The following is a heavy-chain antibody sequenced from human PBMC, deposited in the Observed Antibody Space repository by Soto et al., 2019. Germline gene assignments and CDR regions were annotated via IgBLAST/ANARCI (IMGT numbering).Heavy chain of an antibody. Sequence: QVQLVESGGGVVQPGTSLRLSCSVSGFTFSTYGMHWVRQAPGKGLEWVAVVSHDGSQKHYADSVKGRFTISRDYSKHTLPLQIDSPRLEDTAVFYCVRYSGRSSGSLVDKWGQGTLVTASS. V-gene: IGHV3-30*03. J-gene: IGHJ4*02. CDR1: GFTFSTYG. CDR3: VRYSGRSSGSLVDK. D-gene: IGHD5-12*01. CDR2: VSHDGSQK.